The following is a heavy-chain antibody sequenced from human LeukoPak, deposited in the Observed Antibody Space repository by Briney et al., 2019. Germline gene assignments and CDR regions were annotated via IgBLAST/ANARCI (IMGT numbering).Heavy chain of an antibody. J-gene: IGHJ4*02. V-gene: IGHV3-21*01. CDR2: ISSSSSYI. Sequence: GGSLRLSCAASGFTFSSYSMNWVRQAPGKGLEWVSSISSSSSYIYYADSVKGRFTISRDNAKNSLYLQMNSLRAEDTAVYYCVRDLHFSAGLSDYWGQGTLVTVSS. CDR1: GFTFSSYS. CDR3: VRDLHFSAGLSDY. D-gene: IGHD3-3*02.